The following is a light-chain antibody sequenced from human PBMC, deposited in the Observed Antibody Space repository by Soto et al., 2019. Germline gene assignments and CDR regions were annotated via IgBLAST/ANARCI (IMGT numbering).Light chain of an antibody. J-gene: IGKJ1*01. CDR2: LGS. Sequence: DIMMTQSPLSLPVTPVEPASISCRSSQSLLHSNGYNYLDWYLQKPGQSPQLLIYLGSNRASGVPDRFSGSGSGTDFTLKISRVEAEDVGVYYCMQALQPPWTFGQGTKVDIK. CDR3: MQALQPPWT. CDR1: QSLLHSNGYNY. V-gene: IGKV2-28*01.